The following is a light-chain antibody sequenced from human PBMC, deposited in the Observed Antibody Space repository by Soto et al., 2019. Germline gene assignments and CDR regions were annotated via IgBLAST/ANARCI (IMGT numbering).Light chain of an antibody. V-gene: IGKV1-39*01. Sequence: DIQMTQSPASLSASVGERVTITCRASQTISSYLNWYQQKPGAAPKLLIYSASTLQTGVPSRFSGSGFGTDYTLTISSLQPADFDIYYCQQTFRTPHTFCQGTKVDI. J-gene: IGKJ2*01. CDR3: QQTFRTPHT. CDR2: SAS. CDR1: QTISSY.